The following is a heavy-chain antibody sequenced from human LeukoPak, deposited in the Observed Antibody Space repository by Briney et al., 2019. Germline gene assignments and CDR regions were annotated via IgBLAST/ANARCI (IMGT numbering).Heavy chain of an antibody. D-gene: IGHD6-19*01. CDR2: IYYSGST. Sequence: SETLSLTCTVSGDSISSRSYYWGWIRQPPGKGLEWIGSIYYSGSTYYNPSLKSRVTISVNTSKNQFSLKLSSVTAADTAVYYCARVPSGWYSSGWLDYYYYMDVWGKGTTVTVSS. J-gene: IGHJ6*03. V-gene: IGHV4-39*07. CDR1: GDSISSRSYY. CDR3: ARVPSGWYSSGWLDYYYYMDV.